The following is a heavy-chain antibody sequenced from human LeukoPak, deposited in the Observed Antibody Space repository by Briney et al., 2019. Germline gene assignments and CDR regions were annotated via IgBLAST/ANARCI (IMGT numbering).Heavy chain of an antibody. J-gene: IGHJ4*02. D-gene: IGHD3-22*01. V-gene: IGHV4-34*01. CDR2: INHSGST. CDR3: ARSSTKTCYYDSSGYYN. Sequence: SETLSLTCAVYGGSFSGYYWRWIRQPPGKGLEWIGEINHSGSTNYNPSLKSRVTISVDTSKNQFSLKLSSVTAADTAVYYCARSSTKTCYYDSSGYYNWGQGTLVTVSS. CDR1: GGSFSGYY.